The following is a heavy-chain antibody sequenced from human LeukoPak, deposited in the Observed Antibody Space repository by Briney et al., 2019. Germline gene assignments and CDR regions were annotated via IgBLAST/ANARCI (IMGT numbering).Heavy chain of an antibody. D-gene: IGHD6-19*01. V-gene: IGHV3-48*03. J-gene: IGHJ4*02. CDR3: ARVPGSSGWNYYFDY. Sequence: GGSLRLSCAASGFTFSIYAMSWVRQAPGKGLEWVSYISSGGNTVHYADSVKGRFTISRDNTKNSLYLQMNSLRAEDTAVYYCARVPGSSGWNYYFDYWGQGTLVTVSS. CDR1: GFTFSIYA. CDR2: ISSGGNTV.